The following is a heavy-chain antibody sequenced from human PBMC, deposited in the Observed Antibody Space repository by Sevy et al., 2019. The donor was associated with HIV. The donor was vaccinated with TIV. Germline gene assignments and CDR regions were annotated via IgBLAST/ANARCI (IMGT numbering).Heavy chain of an antibody. D-gene: IGHD1-1*01. V-gene: IGHV4-59*01. J-gene: IGHJ4*02. CDR1: GGSISSYF. CDR3: ARDSTTRRRVLDY. CDR2: IYFTGNT. Sequence: SETLSLTCSVSGGSISSYFWTWVRQSPGKGLEWIGNIYFTGNTDYNPSLKSRVTLSLDTSKTQFSLTLKSVTAAATAIYFCARDSTTRRRVLDYWGQGTLVTVSS.